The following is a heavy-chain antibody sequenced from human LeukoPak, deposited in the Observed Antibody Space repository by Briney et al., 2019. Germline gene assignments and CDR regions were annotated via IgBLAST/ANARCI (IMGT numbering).Heavy chain of an antibody. V-gene: IGHV3-74*01. D-gene: IGHD2-21*02. CDR2: IKNDGTTT. CDR3: ARDDYSSADY. J-gene: IGHJ4*02. Sequence: GGSLRLSCAASGFTFSHYWMHWVRQAPGKGLVWVSLIKNDGTTTSYADSVKGRFTVSRDNAKNTLYLEMNSLRADDTAVCYCARDDYSSADYWGQGTLVSVSS. CDR1: GFTFSHYW.